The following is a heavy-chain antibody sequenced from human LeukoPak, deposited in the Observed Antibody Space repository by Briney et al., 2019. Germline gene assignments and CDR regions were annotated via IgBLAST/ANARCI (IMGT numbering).Heavy chain of an antibody. J-gene: IGHJ4*02. D-gene: IGHD1-26*01. CDR3: ARQGGATPGY. CDR2: IYPGDSNT. Sequence: GESLKISCKGRGYRYPSYWIGWVRQMPGKGLEWMGIIYPGDSNTRYSPSFQGQVTILADKSISTAYLQWSSLKAPDTAMYYCARQGGATPGYWGQGTLVTVSS. CDR1: GYRYPSYW. V-gene: IGHV5-51*01.